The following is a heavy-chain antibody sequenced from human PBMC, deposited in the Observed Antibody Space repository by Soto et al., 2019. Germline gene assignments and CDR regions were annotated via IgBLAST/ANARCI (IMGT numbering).Heavy chain of an antibody. J-gene: IGHJ2*01. Sequence: GGSLRLSCAVSGLTFSSYAMSWVRQAPGKGLEWVSGISGSDGSTNYADSVRGRFTISRDISRNTLYLQMNSLRAEDTAVYNCAKEPVGPDWYFDLWGRGTLVTVSS. CDR2: ISGSDGST. CDR1: GLTFSSYA. V-gene: IGHV3-23*01. CDR3: AKEPVGPDWYFDL.